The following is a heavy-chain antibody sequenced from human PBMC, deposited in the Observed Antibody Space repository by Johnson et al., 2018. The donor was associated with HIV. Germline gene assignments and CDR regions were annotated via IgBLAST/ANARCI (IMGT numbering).Heavy chain of an antibody. J-gene: IGHJ3*02. D-gene: IGHD5-24*01. Sequence: VQLVESGGGLAQPGGSLRLSCAASGITVSSNYMSWVRQAPGKGLEWVSVIFTVGDVYYADSVKGRFTISRDNSKNTLDLQMNSLRAEDTAVYYCARDHSRDEAFDIWGQGTMVTVSS. V-gene: IGHV3-66*01. CDR1: GITVSSNY. CDR2: IFTVGDV. CDR3: ARDHSRDEAFDI.